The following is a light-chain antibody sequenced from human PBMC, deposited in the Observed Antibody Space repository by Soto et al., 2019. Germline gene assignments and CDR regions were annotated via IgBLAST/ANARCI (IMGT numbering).Light chain of an antibody. CDR2: GAS. V-gene: IGKV3-20*01. J-gene: IGKJ2*01. CDR3: QQYGSSPRYT. CDR1: QSVSSSY. Sequence: EIVLTQSPGTLSLSPGERATLSCRASQSVSSSYLAWYQQKPGQAPRLLIYGASSRATGIPDRFSGSESGTDVTLTISRLEPEDFAVYYCQQYGSSPRYTFGQGTKLEIK.